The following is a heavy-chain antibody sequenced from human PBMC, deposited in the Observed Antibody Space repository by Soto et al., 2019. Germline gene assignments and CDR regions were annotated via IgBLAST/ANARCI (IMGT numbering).Heavy chain of an antibody. CDR1: GFIFSDSP. V-gene: IGHV3-73*02. D-gene: IGHD2-8*01. J-gene: IGHJ4*02. CDR3: ARLQEWAAKGDS. CDR2: IRGKADSYAT. Sequence: EVQLVESGGGLVQPGASLKLSCAASGFIFSDSPIHWVRRASGKGLEWVGRIRGKADSYATAYAASVKGRFTIARDDSKNTAYRQLNNLKTEETAVYYCARLQEWAAKGDSWGQGPLVTVS.